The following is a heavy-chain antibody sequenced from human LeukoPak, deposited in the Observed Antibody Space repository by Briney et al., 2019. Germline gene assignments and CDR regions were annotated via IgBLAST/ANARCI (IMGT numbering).Heavy chain of an antibody. J-gene: IGHJ4*02. CDR3: ATRSAGVAATFDS. CDR2: ISYSGNT. Sequence: SETLSLTCSVSGGSISSYYWSWIRQPPGKGLEWIGYISYSGNTNYNPSLKSRVTISVDTSKNQFSLKLSSVTAADTAVYYCATRSAGVAATFDSWGQGALVTVSS. D-gene: IGHD2-15*01. V-gene: IGHV4-59*01. CDR1: GGSISSYY.